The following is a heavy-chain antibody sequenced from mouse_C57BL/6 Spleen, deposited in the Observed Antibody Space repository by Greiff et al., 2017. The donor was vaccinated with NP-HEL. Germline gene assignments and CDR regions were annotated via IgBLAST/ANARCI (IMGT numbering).Heavy chain of an antibody. CDR3: ARRDGYYVPFPY. V-gene: IGHV1-26*01. Sequence: EVQLQQSGPELVKPGASVKISCKASGYTFTDYYMNWVKQSHGKSLEWIGDINPNNGGTSYNQKFKGKATLTVDKSSSTAYMELRSLTSEDSAVYYCARRDGYYVPFPYWGQGTLVTVSA. D-gene: IGHD2-3*01. CDR1: GYTFTDYY. CDR2: INPNNGGT. J-gene: IGHJ3*01.